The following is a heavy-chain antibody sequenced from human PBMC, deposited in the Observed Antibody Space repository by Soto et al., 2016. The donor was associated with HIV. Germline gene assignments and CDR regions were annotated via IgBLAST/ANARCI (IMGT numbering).Heavy chain of an antibody. V-gene: IGHV4-38-2*01. J-gene: IGHJ1*01. Sequence: QVQLQESGPGLVKPSETLSLTCAVSGYSISSGYYWGWIRQPPGKGLEWIGSIYHSGSTYYNPSLKSRVTISVDTSKNQFSLKLSSVTAADTAVYYCASRRASVTTGPYFQHWGQGTLVTVSS. CDR1: GYSISSGYY. CDR2: IYHSGST. CDR3: ASRRASVTTGPYFQH.